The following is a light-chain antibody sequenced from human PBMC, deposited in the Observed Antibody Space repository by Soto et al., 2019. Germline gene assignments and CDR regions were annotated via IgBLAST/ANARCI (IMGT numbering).Light chain of an antibody. CDR3: LLSYSGARPYVV. CDR2: DTS. Sequence: QAVVTQEPSLTVSPGGTVTLTCGSSTGAVTSGHYPYWFHQKPGQAPRTLIYDTSNKHSWTPARFSGSLLGGKAALTLSGAQPEDEAEYYCLLSYSGARPYVVFGGGTKVTVL. J-gene: IGLJ2*01. V-gene: IGLV7-46*01. CDR1: TGAVTSGHY.